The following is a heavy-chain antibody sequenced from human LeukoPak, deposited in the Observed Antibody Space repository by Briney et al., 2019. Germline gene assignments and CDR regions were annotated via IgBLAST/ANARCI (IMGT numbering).Heavy chain of an antibody. D-gene: IGHD5-18*01. CDR2: IYYCGST. CDR3: ARDSAMVD. Sequence: SETLSLTCTVSGGSTSSYYWSWIRQPPGPGLGWIGYIYYCGSTNYNPSLTSRVTISVDTSKHQFSLKLSSVAAADTAVYYCARDSAMVDWGQGTLVTVSS. J-gene: IGHJ4*02. CDR1: GGSTSSYY. V-gene: IGHV4-59*01.